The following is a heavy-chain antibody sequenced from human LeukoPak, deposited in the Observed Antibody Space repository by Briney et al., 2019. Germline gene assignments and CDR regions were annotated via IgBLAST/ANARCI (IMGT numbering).Heavy chain of an antibody. CDR1: GGSISSSSYY. J-gene: IGHJ3*02. D-gene: IGHD2-15*01. V-gene: IGHV4-39*07. CDR2: IYYSGST. CDR3: ARGLRYCSGGSCNDAFDI. Sequence: SETLSLTCTVSGGSISSSSYYWGWIRQPPGKGLEWIGSIYYSGSTYYNPSLKSRVTISVDTSKNQFSLKLSSVTAADTAVYYCARGLRYCSGGSCNDAFDIWGQGTMVTVSS.